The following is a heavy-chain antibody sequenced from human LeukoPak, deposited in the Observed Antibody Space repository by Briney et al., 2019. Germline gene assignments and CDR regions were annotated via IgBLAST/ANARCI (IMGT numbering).Heavy chain of an antibody. V-gene: IGHV3-48*03. J-gene: IGHJ4*02. CDR2: ISSSGNII. CDR3: ARTRSDYRVY. D-gene: IGHD4-17*01. CDR1: GFTFSSFE. Sequence: LSGGSLRLSCAASGFTFSSFEMNWVRQAPGKGLEWVSYISSSGNIIYYADSVKGRFTISRDNAKNSLYLQMNSLRAEDTAVYCCARTRSDYRVYWGQGTLVTVSS.